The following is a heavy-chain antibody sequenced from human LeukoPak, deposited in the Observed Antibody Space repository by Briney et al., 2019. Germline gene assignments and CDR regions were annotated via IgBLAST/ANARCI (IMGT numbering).Heavy chain of an antibody. CDR2: MNPNSGNT. D-gene: IGHD1-26*01. V-gene: IGHV1-8*02. Sequence: ASVKVSCKASGYTFTGYYVHWVRQATGQGLEWMGWMNPNSGNTGYAQKFQGRVTMTRNTSISTAYMELSSLRSEDTAVYYCATIVYSYYMDIWGKGTTVTVSS. CDR1: GYTFTGYY. CDR3: ATIVYSYYMDI. J-gene: IGHJ6*03.